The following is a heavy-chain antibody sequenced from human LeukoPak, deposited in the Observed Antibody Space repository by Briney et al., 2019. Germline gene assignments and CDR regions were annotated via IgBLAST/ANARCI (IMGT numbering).Heavy chain of an antibody. J-gene: IGHJ5*02. CDR1: GFTFSSYW. D-gene: IGHD2-2*01. V-gene: IGHV3-7*01. CDR2: IKQDGSEK. CDR3: ARDDEYCSSTSCYPNNWFDP. Sequence: GGSLRLSCAASGFTFSSYWMSWVRQAPGKGLEWVANIKQDGSEKYHVDSVKGRFTISRDNAKNSLYLQMNSLRAEDTAVYYCARDDEYCSSTSCYPNNWFDPWGQGTLVTVSS.